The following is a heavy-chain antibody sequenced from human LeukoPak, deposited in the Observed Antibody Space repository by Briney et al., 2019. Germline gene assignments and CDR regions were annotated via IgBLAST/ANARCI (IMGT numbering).Heavy chain of an antibody. J-gene: IGHJ3*02. CDR1: GYTFTSYY. V-gene: IGHV1-46*01. CDR2: INPSGGST. CDR3: ARAYYFGDYTSGGAFDI. D-gene: IGHD4-17*01. Sequence: ASVKVSCKASGYTFTSYYMHWVRQAPGQGLEWMGIINPSGGSTSYAQKFQGRVTMTRDMSTSTVYMELSSLRSEDTAVYYCARAYYFGDYTSGGAFDIWGQGTMVTVSS.